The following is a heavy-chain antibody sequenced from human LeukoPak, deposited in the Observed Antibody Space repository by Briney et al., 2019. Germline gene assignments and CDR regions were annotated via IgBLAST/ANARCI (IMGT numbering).Heavy chain of an antibody. V-gene: IGHV3-21*01. CDR2: TSSGGHI. CDR1: GFTFSSYG. CDR3: ARDQDGGKYYYESSGYSH. D-gene: IGHD3-22*01. J-gene: IGHJ4*02. Sequence: PGESLRLSCAASGFTFSSYGLNWIRQAPGKGLEWVSTTSSGGHIYYEDSVKGRFTISRDNAKNSLYLQMNSLRAEDTAVYYCARDQDGGKYYYESSGYSHWGQGILVTVSS.